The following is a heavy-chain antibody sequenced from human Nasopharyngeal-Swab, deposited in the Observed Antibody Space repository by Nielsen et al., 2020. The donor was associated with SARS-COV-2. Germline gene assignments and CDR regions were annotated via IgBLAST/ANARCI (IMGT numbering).Heavy chain of an antibody. CDR3: AKGTGATYRAIDY. D-gene: IGHD1-26*01. V-gene: IGHV3-53*01. J-gene: IGHJ4*02. CDR1: GFTVSSNY. Sequence: GESLKISCAASGFTVSSNYMSWVRQAPGKGLEWVSVIYSGGSTYYADSVRGRFTVSRDNSKNTLYLQMNSLRVEDTAVYYCAKGTGATYRAIDYWGQGTLVTASS. CDR2: IYSGGST.